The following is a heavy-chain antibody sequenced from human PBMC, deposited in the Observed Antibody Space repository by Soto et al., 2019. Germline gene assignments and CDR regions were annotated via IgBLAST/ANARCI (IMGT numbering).Heavy chain of an antibody. CDR1: GFTFNSYA. CDR3: AKFKFSRSSPSDY. J-gene: IGHJ4*02. CDR2: ISGSGSNT. V-gene: IGHV3-23*01. D-gene: IGHD1-26*01. Sequence: GGSLRLSCAASGFTFNSYAMNWVRQAPGKGLEWASGISGSGSNTHYADSVKGRFTISRDNSKNTLFLQMNSLRAEDTAVYYCAKFKFSRSSPSDYWGQGILVTVSS.